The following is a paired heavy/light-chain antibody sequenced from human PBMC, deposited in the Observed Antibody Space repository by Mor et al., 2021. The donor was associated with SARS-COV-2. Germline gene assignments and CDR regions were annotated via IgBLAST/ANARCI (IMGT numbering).Light chain of an antibody. V-gene: IGLV7-43*01. CDR3: LLYYSDALLWV. CDR1: TGAVTSGYY. CDR2: STT. Sequence: QTVVTQEPSLTVSPGGTVTLTCASSTGAVTSGYYPNWFQQKPGQAPRALIYSTTNKHSWTPARFSGSLLGGKAALTLSGVQPEDEAEYYCLLYYSDALLWVFGGGTKLTVL. J-gene: IGLJ3*02.
Heavy chain of an antibody. J-gene: IGHJ4*02. D-gene: IGHD3-10*01. Sequence: QVQLVQSGAEVEKPGASLKVSCKASGYTFTTYAIHWIRQAPGHRLEWLGWIDPGRGNTKYSEKFQGRVTITRDTSASTAYMDLSSLTSEDSAVYYCARACEGAGTDRGLDYWGQGTLVTVSS. V-gene: IGHV1-3*01. CDR2: IDPGRGNT. CDR1: GYTFTTYA. CDR3: ARACEGAGTDRGLDY.